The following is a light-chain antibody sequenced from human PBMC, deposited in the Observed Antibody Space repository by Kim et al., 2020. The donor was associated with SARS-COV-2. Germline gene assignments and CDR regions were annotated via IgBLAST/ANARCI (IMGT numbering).Light chain of an antibody. CDR2: QDK. CDR3: QTWDNSVV. J-gene: IGLJ2*01. CDR1: ELGNKY. V-gene: IGLV3-1*01. Sequence: SYELTQPPSVSVSPGQTASITCSGDELGNKYVCWYQQKSGQSPILVLYQDKKRPSGIPERFSGSNSGNTATLTISETQAMDEADYYCQTWDNSVVFGGGTTLTVL.